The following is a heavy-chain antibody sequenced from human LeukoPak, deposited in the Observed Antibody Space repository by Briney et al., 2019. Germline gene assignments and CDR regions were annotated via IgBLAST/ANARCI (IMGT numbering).Heavy chain of an antibody. CDR1: GYSITTNY. Sequence: PSENLSRTCTVSGYSITTNYWGWLRQPPGQGLEWIGTINHIGHTFYTPSLTSRVSISVDTSKNHFSLNLTSVTATDTALYYCARVYWRLGAHDAFDIWGQGTMVTVSS. V-gene: IGHV4-38-2*02. CDR2: INHIGHT. D-gene: IGHD1-26*01. CDR3: ARVYWRLGAHDAFDI. J-gene: IGHJ3*02.